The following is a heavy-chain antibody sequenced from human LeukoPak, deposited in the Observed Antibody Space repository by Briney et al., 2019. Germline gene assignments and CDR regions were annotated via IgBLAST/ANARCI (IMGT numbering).Heavy chain of an antibody. CDR1: GFSFRSYW. CDR2: IKHDGSEQ. Sequence: PGGSLRLSCAASGFSFRSYWMDWVRQAPGKGLEWVGNIKHDGSEQYYVDSVKGRFTISRDNAKNSLYLQMNSLRAEDTAVYYCARVLKAAGMNFDYWGRGTLVTVSS. CDR3: ARVLKAAGMNFDY. D-gene: IGHD6-13*01. V-gene: IGHV3-7*02. J-gene: IGHJ4*02.